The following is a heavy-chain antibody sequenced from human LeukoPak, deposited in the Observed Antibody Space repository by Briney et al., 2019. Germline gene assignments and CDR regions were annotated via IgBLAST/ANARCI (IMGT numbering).Heavy chain of an antibody. V-gene: IGHV3-23*01. J-gene: IGHJ6*02. CDR3: ARYSSSWNYYYYGMDV. D-gene: IGHD6-13*01. CDR2: ISGSGGST. Sequence: GGSLRLSCAASGFTFSSYAMSWVRQAPGKGLEWVSAISGSGGSTYYADSVKGRFTISRDNSKNTLYLQMNSLRAEDTAVYYCARYSSSWNYYYYGMDVWGQGTTVTVSS. CDR1: GFTFSSYA.